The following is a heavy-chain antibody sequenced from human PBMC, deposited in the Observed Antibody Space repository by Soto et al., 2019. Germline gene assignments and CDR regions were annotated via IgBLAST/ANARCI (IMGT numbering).Heavy chain of an antibody. CDR3: ARVFYDILTGPDLNWFDP. D-gene: IGHD3-9*01. V-gene: IGHV1-18*01. CDR2: ISAYNGNT. Sequence: ASVKVSCKASAYTFTSYCISWVRQAPGQGLEWMGWISAYNGNTNYAQKLQGRVTMTTDTSTSTAYMELSSLRSEDTAVYYCARVFYDILTGPDLNWFDPWGQGTLVTVSS. CDR1: AYTFTSYC. J-gene: IGHJ5*02.